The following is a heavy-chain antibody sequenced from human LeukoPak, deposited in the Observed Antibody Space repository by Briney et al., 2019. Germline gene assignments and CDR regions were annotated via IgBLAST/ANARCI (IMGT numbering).Heavy chain of an antibody. D-gene: IGHD3-22*01. V-gene: IGHV3-9*03. CDR1: GFTFDDYA. CDR3: ARGVVVTDDAFDI. CDR2: ISWNSGSI. Sequence: PGGSLRLSCAASGFTFDDYAMHWVRQAPGKGLEWVSGISWNSGSIGYADSVKGRFTISRDNAKNSLYLQMNSLRAEDMALYYCARGVVVTDDAFDIWGQGTMVTVSS. J-gene: IGHJ3*02.